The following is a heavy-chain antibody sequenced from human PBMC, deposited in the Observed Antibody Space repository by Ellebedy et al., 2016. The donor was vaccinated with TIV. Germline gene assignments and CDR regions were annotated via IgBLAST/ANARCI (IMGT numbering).Heavy chain of an antibody. CDR1: GFIFSSYA. Sequence: PGGSLRLSFAASGFIFSSYALSWVRQATGKGLEWVSSLSGDGDSTFYSDSGKGRFTISRDDSKKTLYLQMNSRRVEDTGIYYFVKDQIAGDGRWVFDLWGQGTMVTVSS. CDR2: LSGDGDST. V-gene: IGHV3-23*01. D-gene: IGHD5-24*01. J-gene: IGHJ3*01. CDR3: VKDQIAGDGRWVFDL.